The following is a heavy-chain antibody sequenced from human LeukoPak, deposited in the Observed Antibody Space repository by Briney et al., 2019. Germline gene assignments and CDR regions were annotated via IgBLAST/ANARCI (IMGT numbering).Heavy chain of an antibody. CDR3: AREGGPYRPLDY. Sequence: SETLSLTCTVSGVSISSYYWSWIRQPPGKGLEWIGEVNLQGSTNYNPSLMGRVAISVDMSENHISLQLTSVTAADTAVYYCAREGGPYRPLDYSGQGTLVTVSS. V-gene: IGHV4-34*01. CDR1: GVSISSYY. CDR2: VNLQGST. J-gene: IGHJ4*02.